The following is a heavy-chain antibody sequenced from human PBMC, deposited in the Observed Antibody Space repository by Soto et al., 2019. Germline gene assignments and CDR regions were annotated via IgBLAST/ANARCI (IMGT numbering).Heavy chain of an antibody. J-gene: IGHJ4*02. Sequence: GESLKISCKGSGYSFTTYWITWVRQMPGKGLEWMGRIDPSDSYINYNPSFQGHVTISADKSISTAFLQWSSLKASDTAIYDCTSGKCYWSVLPGWGQGSVVTVSS. CDR1: GYSFTTYW. V-gene: IGHV5-10-1*01. CDR3: TSGKCYWSVLPG. CDR2: IDPSDSYI. D-gene: IGHD3-10*01.